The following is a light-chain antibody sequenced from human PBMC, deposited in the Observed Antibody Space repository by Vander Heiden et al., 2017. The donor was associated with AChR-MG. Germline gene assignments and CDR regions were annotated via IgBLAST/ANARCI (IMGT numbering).Light chain of an antibody. J-gene: IGKJ5*01. CDR2: GAS. CDR1: QSVSSN. V-gene: IGKV3-15*01. CDR3: HQHNTWPIT. Sequence: EIVMTQSLATLYLSPGERATLSCRASQSVSSNLVWYQQKPGQAPRLLIYGASTRATGIPARFSGSGSGTEFTLTISSLQSEDFALYYCHQHNTWPITFGEGTRLEIK.